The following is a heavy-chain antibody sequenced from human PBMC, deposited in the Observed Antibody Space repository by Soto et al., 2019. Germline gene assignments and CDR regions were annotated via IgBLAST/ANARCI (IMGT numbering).Heavy chain of an antibody. V-gene: IGHV3-72*01. CDR3: TCWIAARCS. Sequence: EVQLVESGGGLVQPGGSLRLSCAASGFTLSDHYMDWVRQAPGKGLEWVARTKNRSQRYTIEYAASVKGRFTISRDDSKMSLYLQMNSLKSEDTAVYYCTCWIAARCSWGQGTLVTVAS. CDR1: GFTLSDHY. CDR2: TKNRSQRYTI. J-gene: IGHJ4*02. D-gene: IGHD6-6*01.